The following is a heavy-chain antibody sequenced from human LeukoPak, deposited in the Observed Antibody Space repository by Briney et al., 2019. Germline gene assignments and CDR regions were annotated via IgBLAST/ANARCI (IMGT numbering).Heavy chain of an antibody. D-gene: IGHD6-6*01. Sequence: ASVKVPCKASGYTFTSYGISWVRQAPGQGLEWMGWISAYNGNTNYAQKLQGRVTMTRNTSISTAYMELSSLRSGDTAVYYCARKDSSSPDFDYWGQGTLVTVSS. CDR2: ISAYNGNT. V-gene: IGHV1-18*01. J-gene: IGHJ4*02. CDR1: GYTFTSYG. CDR3: ARKDSSSPDFDY.